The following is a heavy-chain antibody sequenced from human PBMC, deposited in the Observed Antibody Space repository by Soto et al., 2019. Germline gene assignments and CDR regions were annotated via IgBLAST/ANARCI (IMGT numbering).Heavy chain of an antibody. D-gene: IGHD6-19*01. Sequence: ASVKVSCKASGYTFTSYGISWARQAPGQGLEWMGWISAYNGNTNYAQKLQGRVTMTTDTSTSTAYMELRSLRSDDTAVYYCAREAAVAGFLYFQHWGQGTLVTVSS. J-gene: IGHJ1*01. CDR2: ISAYNGNT. CDR3: AREAAVAGFLYFQH. V-gene: IGHV1-18*01. CDR1: GYTFTSYG.